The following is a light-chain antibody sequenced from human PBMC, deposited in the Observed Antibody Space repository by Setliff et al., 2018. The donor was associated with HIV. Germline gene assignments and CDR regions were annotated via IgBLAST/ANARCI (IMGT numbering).Light chain of an antibody. CDR1: SSDVGGYSY. Sequence: QSALAQPGSVSGSPGQSITISCTGTSSDVGGYSYVSWYQQHPGKAPKLIIYEVTNRPSGVSNRFSGSKSGNTASLTIAGLQAEDEADYYCSSYTSSNTSYVFGAGTKVTVL. J-gene: IGLJ1*01. CDR3: SSYTSSNTSYV. CDR2: EVT. V-gene: IGLV2-14*01.